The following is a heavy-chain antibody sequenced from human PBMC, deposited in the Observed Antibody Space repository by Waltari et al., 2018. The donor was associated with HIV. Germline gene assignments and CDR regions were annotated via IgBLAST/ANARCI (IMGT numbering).Heavy chain of an antibody. CDR2: INNTTGHP. Sequence: QVQLVQSGSELKKPGASVKVSCKASGYTFTSYAMNWVRQAPEQVLEWMGSINNTTGHPTYAQCFTGRLVCSLDTSVSTAYLQSSSLKAEDTAVYYCSRDMIWGYYGSGSYKDYLDYWGQGTLATVSS. CDR3: SRDMIWGYYGSGSYKDYLDY. V-gene: IGHV7-4-1*02. D-gene: IGHD3-10*01. J-gene: IGHJ4*02. CDR1: GYTFTSYA.